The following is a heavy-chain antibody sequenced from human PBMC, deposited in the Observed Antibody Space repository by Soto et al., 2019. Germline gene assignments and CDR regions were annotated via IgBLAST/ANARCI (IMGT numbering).Heavy chain of an antibody. CDR2: ISSSSSTI. Sequence: EVQLVESGGGLVQPGGSLRLSCAASGFTFSSYSMNWVRQAPGKGLEWVSYISSSSSTIYYADSVKGRFTISRDNAKNSLYLQMNSLRAEDTAVYYCARDSSYDFWSGYYDYWGQGTLVTVSS. V-gene: IGHV3-48*01. CDR3: ARDSSYDFWSGYYDY. CDR1: GFTFSSYS. J-gene: IGHJ4*02. D-gene: IGHD3-3*01.